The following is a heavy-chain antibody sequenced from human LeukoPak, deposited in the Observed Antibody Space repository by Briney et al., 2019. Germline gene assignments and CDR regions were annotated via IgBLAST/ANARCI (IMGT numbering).Heavy chain of an antibody. D-gene: IGHD4-23*01. Sequence: SETLSLTCAVYGGSFSDYYWSWIRQPPGKGLEWIGYIYYSGSTYYNPSLKSRVTISVDTSKNQFSLKLSSVTAADTAVYYCARDLLNEGNHLDYWGQGTLVTVSS. CDR1: GGSFSDYY. CDR2: IYYSGST. J-gene: IGHJ4*02. CDR3: ARDLLNEGNHLDY. V-gene: IGHV4-30-4*01.